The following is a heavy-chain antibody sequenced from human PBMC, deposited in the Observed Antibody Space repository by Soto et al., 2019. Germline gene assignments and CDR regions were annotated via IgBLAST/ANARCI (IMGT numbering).Heavy chain of an antibody. V-gene: IGHV1-18*01. D-gene: IGHD3-22*01. CDR1: GYTFTSYG. J-gene: IGHJ4*02. CDR3: ARSLSGYITHFDY. Sequence: QVQLVQSGAEVKKPGASVKVSCKASGYTFTSYGISWVRQAPGQGFKWMGWISAYNGHTNYAQKLQGRVTMTTDTXTSTAYMEPRSLRSDDTAVYYCARSLSGYITHFDYWGQGTLVTVSS. CDR2: ISAYNGHT.